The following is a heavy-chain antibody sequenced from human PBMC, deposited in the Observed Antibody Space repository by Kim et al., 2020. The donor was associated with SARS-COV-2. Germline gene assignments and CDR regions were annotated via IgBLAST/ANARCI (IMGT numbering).Heavy chain of an antibody. D-gene: IGHD3-10*01. CDR3: ARGPILLWFGEVVEPGMDV. V-gene: IGHV4-34*01. CDR2: INHSGST. Sequence: SETLSLTCAVYGGSFSGYYWSWIRQPPGKGLEWIGEINHSGSTNYNPSLKSRVTISVDTSKNQFSLKLSSVTAADTAVYYCARGPILLWFGEVVEPGMDVWGQGTTVTVSS. J-gene: IGHJ6*02. CDR1: GGSFSGYY.